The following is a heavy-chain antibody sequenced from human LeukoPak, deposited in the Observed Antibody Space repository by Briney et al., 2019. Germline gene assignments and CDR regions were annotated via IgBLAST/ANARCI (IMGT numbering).Heavy chain of an antibody. V-gene: IGHV3-21*01. Sequence: PGGSLRLSCAASGFTFSSYSMNWVRQAPGKGLEWVSSISSSSSYIYYADSVKGRFTISRDNAKNSLYLQMNSLRAEDTAVYYCARVRYDRNAYYFDYWGQGTLVTVSS. CDR1: GFTFSSYS. CDR3: ARVRYDRNAYYFDY. D-gene: IGHD3-22*01. J-gene: IGHJ4*02. CDR2: ISSSSSYI.